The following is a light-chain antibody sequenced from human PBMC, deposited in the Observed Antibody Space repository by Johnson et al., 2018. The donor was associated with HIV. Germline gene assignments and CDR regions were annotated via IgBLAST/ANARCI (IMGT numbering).Light chain of an antibody. CDR1: SSNIGTNS. Sequence: QSVLTQPPSVSAAPGQKVTISCSGSSSNIGTNSVSWYRQLPGTAPKLLIYENNKRPSGIPNRFSGSKSGTSDTLGITGLQTGDEADYDRGTWDSSLRNVFLTGTTVTGL. CDR3: GTWDSSLRNV. CDR2: ENN. J-gene: IGLJ1*01. V-gene: IGLV1-51*02.